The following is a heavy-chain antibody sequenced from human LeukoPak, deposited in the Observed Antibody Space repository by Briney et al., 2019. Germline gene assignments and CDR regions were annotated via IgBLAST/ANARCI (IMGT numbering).Heavy chain of an antibody. CDR3: AADYGGNSSPPYYYYGMDV. CDR2: IVVGSGNT. Sequence: SVKVSCKASGVTFTSSAMQWVRQARGQRLEWIGWIVVGSGNTNYAQKFQERVTITRDMSTSTAYMELSSLRSEDTAVYYCAADYGGNSSPPYYYYGMDVWGQGTTVTVSS. J-gene: IGHJ6*02. V-gene: IGHV1-58*02. D-gene: IGHD4-23*01. CDR1: GVTFTSSA.